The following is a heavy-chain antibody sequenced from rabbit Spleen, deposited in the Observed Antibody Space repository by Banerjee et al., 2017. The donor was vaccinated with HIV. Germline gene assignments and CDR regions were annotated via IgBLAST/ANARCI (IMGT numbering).Heavy chain of an antibody. J-gene: IGHJ4*01. CDR1: GFSFGSGYD. CDR2: IYTGNGKN. V-gene: IGHV1S45*01. Sequence: QEQLVESGGGLVKPGASLTLICTASGFSFGSGYDMSWVRQAPGKGLEWIGFIYTGNGKNYYASWAKGRLTISKTSSTTVTLQVTSLTAADTATYFCTRDDGSGHYIDGYFKLWGPGTLVTVS. CDR3: TRDDGSGHYIDGYFKL. D-gene: IGHD1-1*01.